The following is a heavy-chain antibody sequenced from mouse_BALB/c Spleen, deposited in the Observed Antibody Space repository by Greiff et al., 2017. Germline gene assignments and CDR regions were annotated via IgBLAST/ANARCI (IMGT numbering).Heavy chain of an antibody. CDR2: INSNGGST. CDR1: GFTFSSYG. Sequence: DVQLVESGGGLVQPGGSLKLSCAASGFTFSSYGMSWVRQTPDKRLELVATINSNGGSTYYPDNVKGRFTISRDNAKNTLYLQMSSLKSEDTAMYYCARDRGRSAYWGQGTLVTVSA. CDR3: ARDRGRSAY. D-gene: IGHD3-1*01. V-gene: IGHV5-6-3*01. J-gene: IGHJ3*01.